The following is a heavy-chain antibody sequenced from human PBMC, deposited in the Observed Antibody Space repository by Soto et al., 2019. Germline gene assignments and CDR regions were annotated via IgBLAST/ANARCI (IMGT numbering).Heavy chain of an antibody. Sequence: QVQLVQSGAEVKKPGASMKVSCKASGYNSTTDYIHWVRQVPGQGLEWMGVINPGGGSTSYAQKFQGRVTMTRDTSTSTVYMELSSLRSQDTAVYFCAREAFGDSVPAYWGQGTLVTVSS. CDR1: GYNSTTDY. CDR3: AREAFGDSVPAY. D-gene: IGHD4-17*01. CDR2: INPGGGST. J-gene: IGHJ4*02. V-gene: IGHV1-46*01.